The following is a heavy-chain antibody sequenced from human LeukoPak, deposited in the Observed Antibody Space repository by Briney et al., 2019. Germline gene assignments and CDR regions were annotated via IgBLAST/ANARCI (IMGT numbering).Heavy chain of an antibody. CDR3: ARDIVVVPATFDY. CDR1: GFTFSSYS. Sequence: GGSLRLSCAASGFTFSSYSMNWLPQAPGKGLEWVSGIGTGCDIYYPGSVKGRFTIYRENANNSLYLQMNSLRAEDTAMYYCARDIVVVPATFDYWGQGTLVSVSS. J-gene: IGHJ4*02. V-gene: IGHV3-13*01. D-gene: IGHD2-2*01. CDR2: IGTGCDI.